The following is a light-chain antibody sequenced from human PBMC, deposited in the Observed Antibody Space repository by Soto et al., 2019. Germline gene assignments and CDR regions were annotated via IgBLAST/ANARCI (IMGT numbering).Light chain of an antibody. Sequence: EIVMTQSPATLSVSPGETATLSCRASQSVAGNLAWYQQKPGQPPRLLIYGVSTRATGVPARFSGSGSETDFSLTISSLQIEDFALYYDQPSNNWHPLTFGGGTKVEIK. J-gene: IGKJ4*01. CDR2: GVS. V-gene: IGKV3-15*01. CDR1: QSVAGN. CDR3: QPSNNWHPLT.